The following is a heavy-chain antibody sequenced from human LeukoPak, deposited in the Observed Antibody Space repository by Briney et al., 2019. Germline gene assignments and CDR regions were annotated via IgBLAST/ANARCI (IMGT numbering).Heavy chain of an antibody. CDR3: AKSQEWEPPHWNDC. J-gene: IGHJ4*02. CDR2: MSGSGGRT. CDR1: GFTFSTYA. D-gene: IGHD1-26*01. V-gene: IGHV3-23*01. Sequence: GGSLRLSCTASGFTFSTYAMTWVRQAAGKGLEWVSSMSGSGGRTNYADSVKGRFTISRANSKTTLYLQMNSLRAEDTAIYYCAKSQEWEPPHWNDCWGQGTLVTVSS.